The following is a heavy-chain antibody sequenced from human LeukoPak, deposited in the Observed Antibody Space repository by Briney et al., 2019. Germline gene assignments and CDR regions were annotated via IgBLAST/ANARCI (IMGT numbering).Heavy chain of an antibody. D-gene: IGHD5-18*01. CDR2: INPDGSST. J-gene: IGHJ4*02. V-gene: IGHV3-74*01. CDR3: AKPATAMVTLGHDY. Sequence: GGSLRLSCAASGFTFSNYWMHWVRQDPEKGLVWASRINPDGSSTDYADSVKGRFTISRDNAKNTLYVQMNSLRAEDTAIYYCAKPATAMVTLGHDYWGQGTLVTVSS. CDR1: GFTFSNYW.